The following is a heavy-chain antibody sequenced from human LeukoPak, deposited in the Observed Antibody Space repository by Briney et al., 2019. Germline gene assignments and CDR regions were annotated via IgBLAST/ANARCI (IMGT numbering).Heavy chain of an antibody. CDR2: ISSSSSYI. CDR3: ARDKHSGYDGWFDP. D-gene: IGHD5-12*01. CDR1: GFTFSSYS. Sequence: GGSLRLSCAASGFTFSSYSMHWLRQAPGKGLEWVSSISSSSSYIYYADSVKGRFTISRDNDKNSLYLQMNSLRAEDTAVYYCARDKHSGYDGWFDPWGQGTLVTVSS. J-gene: IGHJ5*02. V-gene: IGHV3-21*01.